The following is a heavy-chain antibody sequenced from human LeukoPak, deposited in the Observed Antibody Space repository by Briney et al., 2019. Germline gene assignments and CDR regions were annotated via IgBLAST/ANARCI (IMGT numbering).Heavy chain of an antibody. J-gene: IGHJ5*02. CDR1: GYTFTIYD. Sequence: APVKVSCTASGYTFTIYDINWVRQAAGQGLEWMGWMNPDSGNTDFAQKFQGRVTMTRNTSISTAYMELSSLTSEDTAVYYCAVHLPGDYLDPWGQGTLVTVSS. D-gene: IGHD4-17*01. V-gene: IGHV1-8*01. CDR3: AVHLPGDYLDP. CDR2: MNPDSGNT.